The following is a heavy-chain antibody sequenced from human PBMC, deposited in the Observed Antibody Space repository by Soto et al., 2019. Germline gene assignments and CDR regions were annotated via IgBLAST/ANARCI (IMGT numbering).Heavy chain of an antibody. CDR1: GDSFSSYT. D-gene: IGHD4-17*01. J-gene: IGHJ4*01. V-gene: IGHV1-69*02. CDR2: IIPIVNIA. Sequence: QVQLVQSGAEVKRPGPSVKVSCKTSGDSFSSYTINWVRQAPGQGLEWMGRIIPIVNIAHYAQNFQGRLTITADRSTSTASMELNSLPSADTAKLYCAPDHAMHYGDFLFENWGQGTQLTVSS. CDR3: APDHAMHYGDFLFEN.